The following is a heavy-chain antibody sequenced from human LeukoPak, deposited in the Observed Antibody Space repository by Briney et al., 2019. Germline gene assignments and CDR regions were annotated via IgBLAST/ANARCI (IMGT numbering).Heavy chain of an antibody. CDR3: ARGRGQQWLDDAFDI. J-gene: IGHJ3*02. V-gene: IGHV3-74*01. CDR1: GFTFSSYW. D-gene: IGHD6-19*01. CDR2: INSDGSST. Sequence: GGSLRLSCAASGFTFSSYWMHWVRQAPGKGLVWVSRINSDGSSTSYADSVKGRFTISRDNAKNTLYLQMNSLRAEDAAVYYCARGRGQQWLDDAFDIWGQGTMVTVSS.